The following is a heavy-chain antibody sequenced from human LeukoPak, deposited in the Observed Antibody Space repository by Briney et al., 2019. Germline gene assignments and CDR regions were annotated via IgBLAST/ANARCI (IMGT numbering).Heavy chain of an antibody. D-gene: IGHD2-2*01. V-gene: IGHV3-23*01. CDR3: AKDPGSIVVVPAGTFDY. CDR1: GFTFSSYD. Sequence: PGGSLRLSFAASGFTFSSYDMNWVRQAPGKGLEWVSSIRGSGGATDYADSVKGRFTISRDNSKNTLYLQMNSLRAEDTAVYYCAKDPGSIVVVPAGTFDYWGQGTLVTVSS. CDR2: IRGSGGAT. J-gene: IGHJ4*02.